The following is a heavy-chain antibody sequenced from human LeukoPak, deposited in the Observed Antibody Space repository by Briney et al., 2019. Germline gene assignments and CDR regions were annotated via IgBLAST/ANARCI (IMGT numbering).Heavy chain of an antibody. Sequence: SETLSLTCTVSGGSISSYYWSWIRQPPGKGLEWIGYIYYSRSTNYNPSLKSRVTISVDTSKNQFSLKLSSVTAADTAVYYCARRPGTYYYYGMDVWGQGTTVTVSS. D-gene: IGHD3-10*01. V-gene: IGHV4-59*01. CDR2: IYYSRST. J-gene: IGHJ6*02. CDR3: ARRPGTYYYYGMDV. CDR1: GGSISSYY.